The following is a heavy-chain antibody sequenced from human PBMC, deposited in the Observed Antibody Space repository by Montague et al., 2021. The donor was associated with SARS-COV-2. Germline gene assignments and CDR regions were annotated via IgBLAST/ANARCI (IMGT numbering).Heavy chain of an antibody. CDR2: ITEDGSET. D-gene: IGHD3-22*01. V-gene: IGHV3-7*01. CDR3: TRGLYLGDYDSSGYYCTHTTGHFDH. CDR1: GFTFSSYG. Sequence: SLRLSCAASGFTFSSYGMSWVRQAPGKGLEWVSSITEDGSETYYADSVKGRFTISRDNAKNSLYLQMNSLRAEDTAVYYCTRGLYLGDYDSSGYYCTHTTGHFDHWGRGSLVTVSS. J-gene: IGHJ2*01.